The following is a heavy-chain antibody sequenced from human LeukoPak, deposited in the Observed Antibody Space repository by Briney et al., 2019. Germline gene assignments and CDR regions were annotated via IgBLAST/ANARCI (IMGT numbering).Heavy chain of an antibody. D-gene: IGHD3-22*01. CDR2: IWYDGSNK. CDR1: GLTFSSYG. V-gene: IGHV3-33*01. Sequence: GGSLRLSCAASGLTFSSYGMHWVRQAPGKGLEWVAVIWYDGSNKYYADSVKGRFTISRDNSKNTLYLQMNSLRAEDTAVYYCARADSSGYYYSLYYYYGMDVWGQGTTVTVSS. J-gene: IGHJ6*02. CDR3: ARADSSGYYYSLYYYYGMDV.